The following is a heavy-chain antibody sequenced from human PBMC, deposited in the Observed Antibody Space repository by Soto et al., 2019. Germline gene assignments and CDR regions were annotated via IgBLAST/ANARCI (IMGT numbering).Heavy chain of an antibody. V-gene: IGHV3-30-3*01. D-gene: IGHD3-10*01. CDR1: GLTFNTSP. J-gene: IGHJ5*02. CDR3: ARNTDHRLVRGWLDP. Sequence: QGQLHESGGGLVQPGRSLRLSFAASGLTFNTSPMHWFPQAQGKGLDGVAMISHMGSHEYYGDSVRGRFSGSRDNSHNILHLQMNSLRIEDTAVYFCARNTDHRLVRGWLDPWGQGTLVTVSS. CDR2: ISHMGSHE.